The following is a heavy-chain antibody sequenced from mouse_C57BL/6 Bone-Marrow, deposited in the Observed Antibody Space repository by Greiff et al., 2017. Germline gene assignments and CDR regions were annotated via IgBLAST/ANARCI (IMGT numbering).Heavy chain of an antibody. CDR1: GYTFTSYT. CDR3: ARLLITTESWFAY. D-gene: IGHD1-1*01. CDR2: INPSSGYT. Sequence: LVESGAELARPGASVKMSCKASGYTFTSYTMHWVKQRPGQGLEWIGYINPSSGYTKYNQKFKDKATLTADKSSSTAYMQLSSLTSEDSAVYYCARLLITTESWFAYWGQGTLVTVSA. J-gene: IGHJ3*01. V-gene: IGHV1-4*01.